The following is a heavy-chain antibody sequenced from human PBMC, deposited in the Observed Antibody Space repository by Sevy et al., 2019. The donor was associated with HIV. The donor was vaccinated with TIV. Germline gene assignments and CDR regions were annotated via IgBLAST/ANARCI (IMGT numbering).Heavy chain of an antibody. CDR3: TLRTGRGFYYYGMDV. CDR1: GFTFSNAW. D-gene: IGHD1-1*01. V-gene: IGHV3-15*01. Sequence: GESLKISCAASGFTFSNAWMSWVRQAPGKGLEWVGRIKSKTDGGTTDYAAPVKGRFTISRDDSKSTLYLQMNSLKTEDTAVYYCTLRTGRGFYYYGMDVWGQGTTVTVSS. J-gene: IGHJ6*02. CDR2: IKSKTDGGTT.